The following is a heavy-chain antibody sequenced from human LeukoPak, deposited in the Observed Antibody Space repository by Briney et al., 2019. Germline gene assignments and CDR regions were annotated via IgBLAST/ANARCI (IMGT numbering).Heavy chain of an antibody. CDR1: GFTFSSYS. V-gene: IGHV3-48*02. D-gene: IGHD2-2*01. CDR3: ARVPASFDY. Sequence: PGGSLRLSCAASGFTFSSYSMTWVRQAPGKGLEWVSYISSSSSTIYYADSVKGRFTISRDNAKNSLYLQMNSLGDEDTAVYYCARVPASFDYWGQGTLVTVSS. J-gene: IGHJ4*02. CDR2: ISSSSSTI.